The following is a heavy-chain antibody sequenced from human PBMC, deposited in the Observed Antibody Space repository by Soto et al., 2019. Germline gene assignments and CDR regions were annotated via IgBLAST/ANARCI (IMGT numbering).Heavy chain of an antibody. CDR1: GGSISSSNW. D-gene: IGHD2-8*01. CDR3: ASDNGLLGRNFDY. CDR2: IYHSGTT. Sequence: QVQLQESGPGLVKPSGTLSLTCAVSGGSISSSNWWSWVRQPPGKGLEWIGEIYHSGTTNYNPSLKSRVXXSXDXXTTQFSLKLSSVTAADTAVYYCASDNGLLGRNFDYWGQGTLVTVSS. V-gene: IGHV4-4*02. J-gene: IGHJ4*02.